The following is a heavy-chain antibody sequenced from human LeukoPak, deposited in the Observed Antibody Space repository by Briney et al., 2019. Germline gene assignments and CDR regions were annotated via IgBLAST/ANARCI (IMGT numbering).Heavy chain of an antibody. Sequence: PSETLSLTCTVSGGSISSSIYYWGWIRQPPGKGLEWIGSIYYSGSTYYNPSLKGRVTISVDTSKNQFSLKLSSVTAADTAVYYCARLVLMVYATIDYWGQGTLVTVSS. V-gene: IGHV4-39*01. CDR1: GGSISSSIYY. CDR3: ARLVLMVYATIDY. J-gene: IGHJ4*02. D-gene: IGHD2-8*01. CDR2: IYYSGST.